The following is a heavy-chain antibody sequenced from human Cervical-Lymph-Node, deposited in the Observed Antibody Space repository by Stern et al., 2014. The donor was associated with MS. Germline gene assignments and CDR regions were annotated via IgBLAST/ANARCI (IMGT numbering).Heavy chain of an antibody. CDR1: GGSITSNNW. J-gene: IGHJ4*02. V-gene: IGHV4-4*02. CDR3: ARQHYTDFNCEKYYFDY. D-gene: IGHD2-2*02. Sequence: QVQLQESGPGLVKPSGTLSLTCAVSGGSITSNNWWSWVRQSPGKGLEWIGEIYHLGSTNYSPSLQSRVTISADKSQNQFSLKLSSVTAADTALYYCARQHYTDFNCEKYYFDYWGQGFMVIVSS. CDR2: IYHLGST.